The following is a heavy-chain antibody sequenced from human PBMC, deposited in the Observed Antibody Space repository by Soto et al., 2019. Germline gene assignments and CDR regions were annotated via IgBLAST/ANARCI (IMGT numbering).Heavy chain of an antibody. J-gene: IGHJ6*02. CDR1: GFTFSSYA. CDR2: ISYDGSNK. V-gene: IGHV3-30-3*01. CDR3: ARDPGTGTRHYYYGMDV. Sequence: GGSLRLSCAASGFTFSSYAMHWVRQAPGKGLEWVAVISYDGSNKYYADSVKGRFTISRDNSKNTLYLQMNSLRAEDTAVYYCARDPGTGTRHYYYGMDVWGQGTTVTVSS. D-gene: IGHD1-7*01.